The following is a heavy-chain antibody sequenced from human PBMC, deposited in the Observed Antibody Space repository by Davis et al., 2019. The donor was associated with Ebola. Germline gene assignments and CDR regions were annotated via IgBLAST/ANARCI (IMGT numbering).Heavy chain of an antibody. D-gene: IGHD2-21*01. V-gene: IGHV1-2*02. CDR2: INPDTGGT. J-gene: IGHJ4*01. CDR3: GRDDILAECFDY. Sequence: ASVKVSCKTSGYTFTGYFMHWVRQAPGQGLEWMGWINPDTGGTNYAQKFQGRVTMTRDTSISTAYMELTSLTSDDTAVYYCGRDDILAECFDYWGHGTLVTVSS. CDR1: GYTFTGYF.